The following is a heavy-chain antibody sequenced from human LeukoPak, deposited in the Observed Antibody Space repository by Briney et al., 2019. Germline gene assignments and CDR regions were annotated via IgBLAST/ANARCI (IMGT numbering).Heavy chain of an antibody. CDR1: GGSISSSSYY. D-gene: IGHD2-2*01. CDR2: IYYSGST. CDR3: ARTEKGDIVVVPAYRNAFDI. V-gene: IGHV4-39*01. J-gene: IGHJ3*02. Sequence: PSETLSLTCTVSGGSISSSSYYWGWIRQPPGKGLEWIGSIYYSGSTYYNPSLKSRVTISVDTSKNQFSLKLGSVTAADTAVYYCARTEKGDIVVVPAYRNAFDIWGQGTMVTVSS.